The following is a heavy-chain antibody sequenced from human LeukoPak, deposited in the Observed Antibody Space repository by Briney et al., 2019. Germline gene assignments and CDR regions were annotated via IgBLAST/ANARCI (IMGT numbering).Heavy chain of an antibody. J-gene: IGHJ4*02. CDR2: IYSGGST. CDR3: ARDSLYNYYGSGSPVGY. D-gene: IGHD3-10*01. Sequence: GGSLRLSCAASGFTVSSNYMSWVRQAPGKGLEWVSVIYSGGSTYYADSVKGRFTISRDNSKNTLYLQMNSLRAEDTAVYYCARDSLYNYYGSGSPVGYWGQGTLVTVSS. V-gene: IGHV3-66*01. CDR1: GFTVSSNY.